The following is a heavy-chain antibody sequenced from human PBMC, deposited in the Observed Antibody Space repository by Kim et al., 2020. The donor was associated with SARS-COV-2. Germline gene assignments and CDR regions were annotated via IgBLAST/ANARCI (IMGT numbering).Heavy chain of an antibody. Sequence: GNTGYAQKFQGRVTMTRNTAISTAYMELSSLRSEDTAVYYCARIGDLGYWGQGTLVTVSS. CDR3: ARIGDLGY. V-gene: IGHV1-8*01. CDR2: GNT. D-gene: IGHD3-10*01. J-gene: IGHJ4*02.